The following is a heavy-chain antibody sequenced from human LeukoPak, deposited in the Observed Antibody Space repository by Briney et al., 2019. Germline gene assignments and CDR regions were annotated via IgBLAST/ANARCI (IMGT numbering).Heavy chain of an antibody. D-gene: IGHD3-22*01. CDR1: GGSMNSYY. V-gene: IGHV4-59*01. CDR2: IYYTGST. CDR3: ARGFGDSRGTRFDP. J-gene: IGHJ5*02. Sequence: PSETLPLTCSVSGGSMNSYYWSWIRQPPGKGLEWIGYIYYTGSTNYNPSLKSRVTILVDTSKNQFSLKLSSVTAADTAVYYCARGFGDSRGTRFDPWGQGTLVTVSS.